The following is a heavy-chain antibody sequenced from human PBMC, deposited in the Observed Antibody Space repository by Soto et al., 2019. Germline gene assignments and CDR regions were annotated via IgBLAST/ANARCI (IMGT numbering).Heavy chain of an antibody. Sequence: SETLSLTCSVSGGSMTGYYWSWIRQPAGKGLEWIGRIYRSGDTNYNPSLKSRVTMAVDTSKNKFSLKANSVTAADTALYFCARGAAAGVDYGMDVWGQGTTVTVSS. CDR2: IYRSGDT. D-gene: IGHD6-13*01. CDR1: GGSMTGYY. J-gene: IGHJ6*02. CDR3: ARGAAAGVDYGMDV. V-gene: IGHV4-4*07.